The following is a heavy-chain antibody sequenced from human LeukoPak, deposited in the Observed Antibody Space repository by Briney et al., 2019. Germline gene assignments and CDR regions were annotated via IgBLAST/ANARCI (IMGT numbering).Heavy chain of an antibody. D-gene: IGHD4-17*01. V-gene: IGHV4-34*01. J-gene: IGHJ4*02. Sequence: SETLSLTCAVYGGSFSGYYWSWIRQPPGKGLEWIGEINHSGSTNYNQSLKSRVTISVDTSKNQFSLKLSSVTAADTAVYYCARGGIYGAIPPFWYFDYWGQGTLVTVSS. CDR2: INHSGST. CDR1: GGSFSGYY. CDR3: ARGGIYGAIPPFWYFDY.